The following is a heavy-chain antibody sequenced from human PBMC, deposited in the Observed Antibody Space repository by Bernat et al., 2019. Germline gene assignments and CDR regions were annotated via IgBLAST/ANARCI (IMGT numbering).Heavy chain of an antibody. V-gene: IGHV1-2*04. CDR3: ARGVFRVMGGSYYPEYFQH. CDR2: INPNSGGT. Sequence: QVQLVQSGAEVKKPGASVKVSCKASGYTFTGYYMHWVRQAPGQGLEWRGWINPNSGGTNSAQKFQGWVSMTSDTSISTAYMELSRLRSDDTAVYYCARGVFRVMGGSYYPEYFQHWGQGTLVTVSS. CDR1: GYTFTGYY. J-gene: IGHJ1*01. D-gene: IGHD1-26*01.